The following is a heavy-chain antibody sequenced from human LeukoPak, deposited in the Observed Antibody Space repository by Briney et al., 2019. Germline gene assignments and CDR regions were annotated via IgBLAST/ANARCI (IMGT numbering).Heavy chain of an antibody. CDR3: ARGRDRSKAGDH. J-gene: IGHJ4*02. CDR2: IHPYGTF. Sequence: PSETLSLTCALYGGSCSDYYCSWIRQPPGRRLEWIWEIHPYGTFYYNSSLRSRLTISIGTSKTQFSLRLTSVTAADTAFYYCARGRDRSKAGDHWGQGTLVTVSS. D-gene: IGHD5-24*01. V-gene: IGHV4-34*01. CDR1: GGSCSDYY.